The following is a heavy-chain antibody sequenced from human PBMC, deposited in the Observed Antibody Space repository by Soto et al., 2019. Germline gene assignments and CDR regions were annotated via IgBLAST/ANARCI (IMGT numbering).Heavy chain of an antibody. V-gene: IGHV1-69*08. J-gene: IGHJ2*01. CDR3: ARDPGIAATDYWYFDV. D-gene: IGHD6-13*01. CDR1: GGSFPSYT. Sequence: QVFLVQSGTEVKKPGSSVTVSCQASGGSFPSYTFHWVRQAPGQGLEWLGRFIPFLAMTNAAQKFQGRITLTADTATGTAYMELSSLRSDDTAGYFCARDPGIAATDYWYFDVWGRGPLVTVSS. CDR2: FIPFLAMT.